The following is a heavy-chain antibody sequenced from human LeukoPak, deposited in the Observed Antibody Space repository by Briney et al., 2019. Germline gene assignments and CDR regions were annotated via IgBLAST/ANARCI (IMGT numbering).Heavy chain of an antibody. J-gene: IGHJ4*02. CDR1: GFTFSSYW. Sequence: GGSLRLSCAASGFTFSSYWMSWVRQAPGKGLEWVADIKQDGSEKYYVDSVKGRFTISRDNAKNSLYLQMNSLRAEDTAVYYCAKKDYYDSSGYYYAYYFDYWGQGTLVTVSS. CDR3: AKKDYYDSSGYYYAYYFDY. CDR2: IKQDGSEK. D-gene: IGHD3-22*01. V-gene: IGHV3-7*03.